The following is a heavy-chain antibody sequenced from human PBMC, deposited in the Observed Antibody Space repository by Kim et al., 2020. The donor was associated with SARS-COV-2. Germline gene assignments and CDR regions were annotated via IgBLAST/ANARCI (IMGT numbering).Heavy chain of an antibody. D-gene: IGHD2-2*01. CDR1: GGSISSGSYY. J-gene: IGHJ5*02. CDR2: IYTSGST. V-gene: IGHV4-61*02. Sequence: SETLSLTCTVSGGSISSGSYYWSWIRQPAGKGLEWIGRIYTSGSTNYNPSLKSRVTISVDTSKNQFSLKLSSVTAADTAVYYCARVVPAAMYWFDPWGQGTLVTVSS. CDR3: ARVVPAAMYWFDP.